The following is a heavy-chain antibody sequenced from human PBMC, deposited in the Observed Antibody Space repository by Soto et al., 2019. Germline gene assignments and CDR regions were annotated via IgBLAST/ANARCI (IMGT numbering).Heavy chain of an antibody. D-gene: IGHD5-18*01. J-gene: IGHJ4*02. Sequence: QVQLQESGPGLVKPSQTLSLTCTVSGGSISSGGYYWSWIRQHPGKGLEWIGYIYYSGSTYYNPSLKGRVNISGNTSKNQFPLKLSSVTAADPAVYYCARSGYSYGPNPLLYWGQGTLVTVSS. V-gene: IGHV4-31*03. CDR1: GGSISSGGYY. CDR2: IYYSGST. CDR3: ARSGYSYGPNPLLY.